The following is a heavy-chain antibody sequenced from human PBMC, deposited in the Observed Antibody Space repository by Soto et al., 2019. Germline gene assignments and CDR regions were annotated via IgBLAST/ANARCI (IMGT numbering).Heavy chain of an antibody. V-gene: IGHV3-23*01. J-gene: IGHJ4*02. CDR3: AKDQGSSWYEIDY. CDR1: GFTFSNYA. CDR2: ISGSGGST. D-gene: IGHD6-13*01. Sequence: EVQLLESGGGLVQPGGSLRLSCAASGFTFSNYAVTWVRQAPGKGLEWVSTISGSGGSTYYADSVKGRFTISGDNSKNTLYLQMNSLRAEDTAVYYCAKDQGSSWYEIDYWGQGTLVTFSS.